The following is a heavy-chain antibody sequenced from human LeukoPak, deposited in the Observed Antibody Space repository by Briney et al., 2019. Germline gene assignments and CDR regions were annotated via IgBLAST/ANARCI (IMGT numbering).Heavy chain of an antibody. CDR1: GFTFSSYS. CDR2: ISSSTSYI. Sequence: GGSLRLSCAASGFTFSSYSMHWVRQAPGKGLEWVSSISSSTSYIYYADSVKGRFTISRDNSKNTLYVQMNSLRAEDTAVYYCAKLTGDDFWSGYEYYFDYWGQGTLVTVSS. CDR3: AKLTGDDFWSGYEYYFDY. J-gene: IGHJ4*02. D-gene: IGHD3-3*01. V-gene: IGHV3-21*04.